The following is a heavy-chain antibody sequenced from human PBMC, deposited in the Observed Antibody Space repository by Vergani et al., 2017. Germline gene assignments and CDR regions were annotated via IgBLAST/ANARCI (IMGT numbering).Heavy chain of an antibody. D-gene: IGHD3-22*01. CDR3: TRDRLYDSSIFDY. CDR2: IRSKADGETT. V-gene: IGHV3-49*03. CDR1: GFTFGDYA. J-gene: IGHJ4*02. Sequence: EVQLVESGGGLVQPGRSLRLSCTASGFTFGDYAMSWFRQAPGKGLEWVGFIRSKADGETTEYAASVKGRFTISRDDSKSIAYLQMNSLKNEDTAVYYCTRDRLYDSSIFDYWGQGTLVTVSS.